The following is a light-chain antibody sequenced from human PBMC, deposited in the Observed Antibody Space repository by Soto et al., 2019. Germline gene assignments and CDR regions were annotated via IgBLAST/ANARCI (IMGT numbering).Light chain of an antibody. CDR3: QSYDSSLSGWV. J-gene: IGLJ3*02. CDR1: SSNIGAGYD. V-gene: IGLV1-40*01. Sequence: QSVLTQPPSVSGAPGQRVTISCTGSSSNIGAGYDVHWYQQLPGTAPKLLISGNSNRPSGVPDRFSGSKSGTSASLAITGLQAEDEADYYRQSYDSSLSGWVFGGGTKLTV. CDR2: GNS.